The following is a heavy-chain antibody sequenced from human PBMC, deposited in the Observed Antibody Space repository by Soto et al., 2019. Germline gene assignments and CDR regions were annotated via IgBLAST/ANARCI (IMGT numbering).Heavy chain of an antibody. V-gene: IGHV3-48*01. Sequence: GGSLRLSCAASGFAFSTYSMNWVRQAPGKGLEWVSYISTSGSTMYYADSVKGRFTISRDNAKNSLYLQMNSLRAEDTAMYYCADMSLQHWGQGTLVTVSS. CDR2: ISTSGSTM. CDR3: ADMSLQH. J-gene: IGHJ1*01. CDR1: GFAFSTYS.